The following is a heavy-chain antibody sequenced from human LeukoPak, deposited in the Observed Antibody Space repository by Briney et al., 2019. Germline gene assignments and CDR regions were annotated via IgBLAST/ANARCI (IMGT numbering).Heavy chain of an antibody. CDR2: IKQDGSEK. J-gene: IGHJ4*02. Sequence: PGGSLRLSCAASGFTFRTQWMTWVRQAPGKGLEWVANIKQDGSEKYYVDSVKGRFTISKDNAKNSLYPQMNSLRVEDTAVYYCARGGSSSSWFWVDWGQGTLVTVSS. V-gene: IGHV3-7*01. CDR1: GFTFRTQW. D-gene: IGHD6-13*01. CDR3: ARGGSSSSWFWVD.